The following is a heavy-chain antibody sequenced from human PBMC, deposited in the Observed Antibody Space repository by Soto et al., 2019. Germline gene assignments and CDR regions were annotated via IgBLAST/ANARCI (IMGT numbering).Heavy chain of an antibody. J-gene: IGHJ4*02. V-gene: IGHV1-2*02. CDR3: AIGVRIVLNLHVPLRGY. CDR2: INPNRGDT. CDR1: GYTFLDYY. Sequence: QVQLMQFGAEVKKPGASVRVSCKASGYTFLDYYIHWMRKAPGQRPEWMGLINPNRGDTEYSQRFQGRVTLTRDTSISKAYMGLNRLASDDTAVFYCAIGVRIVLNLHVPLRGYWGQGTVVTVSS. D-gene: IGHD2-15*01.